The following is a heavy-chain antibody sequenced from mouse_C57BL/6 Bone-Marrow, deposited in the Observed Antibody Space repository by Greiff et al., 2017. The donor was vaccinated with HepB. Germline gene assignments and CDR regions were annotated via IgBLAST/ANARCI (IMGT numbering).Heavy chain of an antibody. Sequence: VQLQQPGAELVRPGSSVKLSCKASGYTFTSYWMHCVKQRPIQGLEWIGNIDPSDSETHYNQKFKDKATLTVDKSSSTAYMQLSSLTSEDSAVYYCARGATTVGYFDVWGTGTTVTVSS. J-gene: IGHJ1*03. CDR1: GYTFTSYW. CDR2: IDPSDSET. V-gene: IGHV1-52*01. D-gene: IGHD1-1*01. CDR3: ARGATTVGYFDV.